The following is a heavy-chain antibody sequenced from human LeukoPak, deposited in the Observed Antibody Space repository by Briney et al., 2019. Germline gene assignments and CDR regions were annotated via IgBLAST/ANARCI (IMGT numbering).Heavy chain of an antibody. J-gene: IGHJ5*02. V-gene: IGHV4-39*07. CDR1: GGSISSSSYY. CDR3: ARDREQTSWNWFDP. Sequence: SETLSLTCTVSGGSISSSSYYWGWIRQPPGKGLEWIGSIYYSGSAYYNPSLKSRVTISVDTSKNQFSLKLSSVTAADTAVYYCARDREQTSWNWFDPWGQGTLVTVSS. CDR2: IYYSGSA. D-gene: IGHD1-26*01.